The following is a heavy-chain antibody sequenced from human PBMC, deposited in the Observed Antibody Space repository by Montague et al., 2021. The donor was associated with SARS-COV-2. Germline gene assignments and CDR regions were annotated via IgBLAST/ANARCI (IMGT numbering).Heavy chain of an antibody. V-gene: IGHV4-39*01. CDR1: GGSISSSGYY. CDR3: ARLPPYRFNSNGHYYNAVDI. J-gene: IGHJ3*02. D-gene: IGHD3-22*01. CDR2: IYYSGNT. Sequence: SEILSLTCTVSGGSISSSGYYWGWIRQPPGKGLEWIGSIYYSGNTYYSPSLQSRVTISVDTSKNQFSLRLNSMTAADTAVYYCARLPPYRFNSNGHYYNAVDIWGQGTMVTVSS.